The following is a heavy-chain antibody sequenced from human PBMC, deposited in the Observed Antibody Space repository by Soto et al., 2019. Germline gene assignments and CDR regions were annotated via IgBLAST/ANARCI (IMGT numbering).Heavy chain of an antibody. J-gene: IGHJ6*04. V-gene: IGHV4-30-4*01. CDR1: GGSIRSGDYY. CDR2: IYYSGST. D-gene: IGHD6-13*01. CDR3: ARAGIAAAGAEYYYYVMDV. Sequence: SETLSLTCTVSGGSIRSGDYYWSWIRQPPGKGLEWIGYIYYSGSTYYNPSLKSRVTISVDTSKNQFSLKLSSVTAADTAVYYCARAGIAAAGAEYYYYVMDVWGKGTTVTVSS.